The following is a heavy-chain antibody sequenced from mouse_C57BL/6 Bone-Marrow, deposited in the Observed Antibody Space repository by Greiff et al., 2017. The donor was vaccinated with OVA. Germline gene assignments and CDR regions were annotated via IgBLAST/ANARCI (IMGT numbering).Heavy chain of an antibody. CDR2: IHPNSGST. J-gene: IGHJ2*01. D-gene: IGHD1-1*01. CDR1: GYTFTSYW. CDR3: ARYYGSSYVGY. Sequence: VQLQQPGAELVKPGASVKLSCKASGYTFTSYWMHWVKQRPGQGLEWIGMIHPNSGSTNYNEKFKSKATLTVDKSSSTAYMQLSSLTSEDSAVYYGARYYGSSYVGYWGQGTTLTVSS. V-gene: IGHV1-64*01.